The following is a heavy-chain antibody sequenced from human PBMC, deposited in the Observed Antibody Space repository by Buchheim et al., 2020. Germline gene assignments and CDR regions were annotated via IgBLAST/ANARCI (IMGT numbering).Heavy chain of an antibody. CDR2: TNSVSSTM. J-gene: IGHJ4*02. V-gene: IGHV3-48*02. CDR1: GFTFRSYS. D-gene: IGHD2-2*01. Sequence: EVQLVESGGGFVQPGGSLRLSCAASGFTFRSYSMNWVRQAPGKGLEWISYTNSVSSTMHYADSVKGRFTVSRANVQTSLYLQMNSLRDEDTAVYYCARDRSSLIDYWGQGTL. CDR3: ARDRSSLIDY.